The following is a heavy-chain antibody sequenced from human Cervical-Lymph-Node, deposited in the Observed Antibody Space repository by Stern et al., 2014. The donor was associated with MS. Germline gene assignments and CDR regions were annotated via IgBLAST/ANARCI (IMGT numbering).Heavy chain of an antibody. CDR2: IYHSGSS. D-gene: IGHD2-2*01. Sequence: QVQLQESGPGLVKPSETLSLTCTVSGGSVSSDAYYWIWIRQSPGKGLEWIGYIYHSGSSSYNPSLKSPVTIYGETAHNHLSLSLTSVTAADTAVYYCGNQVREWGRGTLVTVSS. CDR1: GGSVSSDAYY. J-gene: IGHJ4*02. V-gene: IGHV4-61*03. CDR3: GNQVRE.